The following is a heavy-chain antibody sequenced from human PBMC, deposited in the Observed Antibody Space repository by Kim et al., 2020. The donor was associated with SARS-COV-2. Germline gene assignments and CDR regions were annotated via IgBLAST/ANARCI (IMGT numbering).Heavy chain of an antibody. D-gene: IGHD1-26*01. Sequence: HYAESVKSRITSSPDTSKSQFSRQLNSVTPEDTAVYYCARDAPVGSHFDYWGQGTLVTVSS. J-gene: IGHJ4*02. V-gene: IGHV6-1*01. CDR3: ARDAPVGSHFDY.